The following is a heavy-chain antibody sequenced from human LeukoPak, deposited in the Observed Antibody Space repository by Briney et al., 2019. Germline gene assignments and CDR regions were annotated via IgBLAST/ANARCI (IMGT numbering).Heavy chain of an antibody. CDR2: INPNSGGT. CDR1: GYTFSGYY. V-gene: IGHV1-2*02. Sequence: ASVKVSFKASGYTFSGYYMHWVRHAPGQGLEWMGWINPNSGGTNYAQKFQGRVTMTRDTSISTAYMELSRLRSDDTAVYYCARALSSVATIYYYYYYGMDVWGQGTTVTVSS. D-gene: IGHD5-12*01. CDR3: ARALSSVATIYYYYYYGMDV. J-gene: IGHJ6*02.